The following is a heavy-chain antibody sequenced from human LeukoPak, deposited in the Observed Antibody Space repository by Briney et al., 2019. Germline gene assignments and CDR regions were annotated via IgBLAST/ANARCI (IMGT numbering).Heavy chain of an antibody. CDR3: ARTPYDSSGYYLDY. CDR1: GYTFTGYH. V-gene: IGHV1-69*05. J-gene: IGHJ4*02. CDR2: IIPIFGTA. D-gene: IGHD3-22*01. Sequence: GASVRVSCKASGYTFTGYHVHWVRQAPGQGLEWMGGIIPIFGTANYAQKFQGRVTITTDESTSTAYMELSSLRSEDTAVYYCARTPYDSSGYYLDYWGQGTLVTVSS.